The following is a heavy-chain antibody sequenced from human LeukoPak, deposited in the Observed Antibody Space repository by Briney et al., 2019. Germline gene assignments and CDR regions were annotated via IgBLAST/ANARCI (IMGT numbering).Heavy chain of an antibody. D-gene: IGHD6-19*01. CDR3: AKFRPITSVAGTIFHY. CDR1: GFTFSNYA. Sequence: GGSLRLSCAASGFTFSNYAMSWVRQAPGKGLEWVSAISGSGGSTYYADSVKGRFTISRDNSKNTLYLQMNTLRAEDTAVYYCAKFRPITSVAGTIFHYWSQGILVTVSS. J-gene: IGHJ4*02. V-gene: IGHV3-23*01. CDR2: ISGSGGST.